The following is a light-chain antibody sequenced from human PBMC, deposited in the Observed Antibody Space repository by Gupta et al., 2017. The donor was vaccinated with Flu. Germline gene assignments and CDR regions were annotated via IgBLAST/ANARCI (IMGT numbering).Light chain of an antibody. CDR2: DAS. CDR3: QQRSNWPPYT. Sequence: EIVLTQSPATLSLSPGERATLSCRASQSVSSYLAWYQQKPGQAPRLLNYDASNRATGIPARFSGSGCGTDFTLTISSREPEDFAVYYCQQRSNWPPYTFGQGTKLEIK. CDR1: QSVSSY. V-gene: IGKV3-11*01. J-gene: IGKJ2*01.